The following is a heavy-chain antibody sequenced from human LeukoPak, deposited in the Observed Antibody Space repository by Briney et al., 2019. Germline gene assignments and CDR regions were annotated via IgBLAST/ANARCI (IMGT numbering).Heavy chain of an antibody. CDR3: AKRDRYSGSLGYYFDY. D-gene: IGHD1-26*01. V-gene: IGHV3-11*01. Sequence: GGSLRLSCAASGFTFSDYYMSWIRQAPGKGLEWVSYISSSGSTIYYADSVKGRFTISRDNSKNTLYLQMSILRADDTALYYCAKRDRYSGSLGYYFDYWGQGALVTVSS. CDR2: ISSSGSTI. J-gene: IGHJ4*02. CDR1: GFTFSDYY.